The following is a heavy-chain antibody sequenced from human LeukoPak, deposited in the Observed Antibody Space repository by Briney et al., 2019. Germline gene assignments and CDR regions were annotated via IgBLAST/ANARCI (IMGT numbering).Heavy chain of an antibody. CDR3: AGDGYSYGHHGYYFDY. CDR2: IIPIFGTA. Sequence: SVKVSCKASGGTFSSYAISWVRQAPGQGLEWMGGIIPIFGTANYAQKFQGRVTITADESTSTAFMELSSLRFEDTAVYYCAGDGYSYGHHGYYFDYWGQGTLVTVSS. J-gene: IGHJ4*02. V-gene: IGHV1-69*01. D-gene: IGHD5-18*01. CDR1: GGTFSSYA.